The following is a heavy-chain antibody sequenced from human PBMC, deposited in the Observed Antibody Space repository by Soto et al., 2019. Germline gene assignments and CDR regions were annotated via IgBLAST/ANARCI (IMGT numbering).Heavy chain of an antibody. CDR3: NTATVTTLWYFDL. D-gene: IGHD4-17*01. CDR1: GFTFSNAW. CDR2: IKSKTDGGTT. V-gene: IGHV3-15*01. Sequence: GGSLRLSCAASGFTFSNAWMSWVRQAPGKGLEWVGRIKSKTDGGTTDYAAPVKGRFTISRDDSKNTLYLQMNSLKTEDTAVYYCNTATVTTLWYFDLWGRGTLVTVSS. J-gene: IGHJ2*01.